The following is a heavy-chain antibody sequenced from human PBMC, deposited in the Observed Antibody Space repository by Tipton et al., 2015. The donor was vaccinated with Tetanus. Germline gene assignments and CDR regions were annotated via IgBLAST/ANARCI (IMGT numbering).Heavy chain of an antibody. Sequence: SLRLSCAASGFTFSSYAMSWVRQAPGKGLEWVSIISASGGSAFYADSVKGRFTISRDNSKNTLYLQMNSLRPEDTALYYCAKGGSNTWSLLFDYWGQGTLVTVSS. D-gene: IGHD6-13*01. CDR2: ISASGGSA. J-gene: IGHJ4*02. CDR3: AKGGSNTWSLLFDY. V-gene: IGHV3-23*01. CDR1: GFTFSSYA.